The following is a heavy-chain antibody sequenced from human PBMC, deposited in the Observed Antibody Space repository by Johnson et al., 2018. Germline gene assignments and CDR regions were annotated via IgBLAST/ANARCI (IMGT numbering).Heavy chain of an antibody. D-gene: IGHD3-10*01. J-gene: IGHJ3*02. Sequence: LVESGGGVVQPGRSLRLSCAASGFTFSNYGMHWVRQAPGKGLEWVAVVSYDGTNKYYADSVKGRFTISRDNSKNTLYVEMNSLRAEDTAVYYCAKALQIYASRAYGWGAFDSGGQGTVVTVSS. CDR3: AKALQIYASRAYGWGAFDS. CDR1: GFTFSNYG. CDR2: VSYDGTNK. V-gene: IGHV3-30*18.